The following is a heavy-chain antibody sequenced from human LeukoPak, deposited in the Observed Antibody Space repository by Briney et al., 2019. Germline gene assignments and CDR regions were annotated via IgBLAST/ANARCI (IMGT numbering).Heavy chain of an antibody. V-gene: IGHV3-30*02. CDR1: EFTFTTYG. Sequence: PGGSLRLSCAASEFTFTTYGMHWVRQAPGKGLEWVAFIRNDGINKYYADSVKGRFTVSRDNSKNTLYLQMNSLRVEDTAVYYCAKAPRFGDHATEYYYYYMHVWGKGTTVTVSS. CDR2: IRNDGINK. J-gene: IGHJ6*03. D-gene: IGHD3-16*01. CDR3: AKAPRFGDHATEYYYYYMHV.